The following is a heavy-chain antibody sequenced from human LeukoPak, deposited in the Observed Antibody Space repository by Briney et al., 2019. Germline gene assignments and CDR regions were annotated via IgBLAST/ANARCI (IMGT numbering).Heavy chain of an antibody. V-gene: IGHV1-69*04. Sequence: SVKVSCKASGGTFSSYNISWVRQAPGQGLEWMGRIIPILGIANYAQKFQGRVTITADKSTSTAYMELSSLRSEDTAVYYCAREGGTMVPPRYRFDYWGQGTLVTVSS. J-gene: IGHJ4*02. D-gene: IGHD3-10*01. CDR2: IIPILGIA. CDR3: AREGGTMVPPRYRFDY. CDR1: GGTFSSYN.